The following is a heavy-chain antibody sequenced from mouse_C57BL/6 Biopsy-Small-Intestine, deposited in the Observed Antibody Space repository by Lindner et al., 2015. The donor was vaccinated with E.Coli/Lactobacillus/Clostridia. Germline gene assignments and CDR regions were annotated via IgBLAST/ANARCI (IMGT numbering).Heavy chain of an antibody. CDR3: ARMGYDDFFDS. Sequence: VQLQESGPELVKPGASVKMSCKTSGYSFTGYFMNWVKQSHGKSLEWIGRINPYNGDTFYNQKFKDRATLAVDKSSSTAHMELRSLTSEDSALHYCARMGYDDFFDSWGQGTTLTVSS. CDR2: INPYNGDT. V-gene: IGHV1-20*01. J-gene: IGHJ2*01. D-gene: IGHD2-2*01. CDR1: GYSFTGYF.